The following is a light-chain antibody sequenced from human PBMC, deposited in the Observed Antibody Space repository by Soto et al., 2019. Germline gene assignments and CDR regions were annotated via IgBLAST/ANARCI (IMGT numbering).Light chain of an antibody. CDR2: GAF. J-gene: IGKJ1*01. V-gene: IGKV3-20*01. CDR1: QSISSNY. CDR3: QQYDSSPRT. Sequence: EIVLTQSPGTLSLSPGEVVTLSCRASQSISSNYLAWYQQKPGQAPRLLVHGAFNRATGIPDRFSGSGSGADFTLTISRLEPEDFAVYYCQQYDSSPRTFGQGTKVEMK.